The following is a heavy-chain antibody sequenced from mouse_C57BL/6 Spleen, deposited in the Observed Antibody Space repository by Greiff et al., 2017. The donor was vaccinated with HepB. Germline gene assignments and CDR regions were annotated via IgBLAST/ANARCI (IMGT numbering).Heavy chain of an antibody. J-gene: IGHJ1*03. V-gene: IGHV1-18*01. CDR2: INPNNGGT. CDR3: ARTTVPSQYFDV. D-gene: IGHD1-1*01. Sequence: VQLQQSGPELVKPGASVKIPCKASGYTFTDYNMDWVKQSHGKSLEWIGDINPNNGGTIYNQKFKGKATLTVDKSSSTAYMELRSLTSEDTAVYYCARTTVPSQYFDVWGTGTTVTVSS. CDR1: GYTFTDYN.